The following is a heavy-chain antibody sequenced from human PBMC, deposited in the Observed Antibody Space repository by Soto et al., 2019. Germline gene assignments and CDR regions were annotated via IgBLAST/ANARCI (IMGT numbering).Heavy chain of an antibody. CDR2: ISATGGGT. D-gene: IGHD3-16*01. J-gene: IGHJ4*02. Sequence: EVQMLASGGGLGQPGGSLRLSCAASGFKFSNYAMSWVRQAPGKGLEWVSLISATGGGTYYADSVKGRFTISRDNSHNTLYLQVHSLTAEDTDVYYCAKDRRAGGTSAFYFDFWGQGAQVTVSS. CDR1: GFKFSNYA. CDR3: AKDRRAGGTSAFYFDF. V-gene: IGHV3-23*01.